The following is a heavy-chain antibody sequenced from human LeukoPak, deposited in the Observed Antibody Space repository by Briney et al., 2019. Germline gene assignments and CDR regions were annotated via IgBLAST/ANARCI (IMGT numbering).Heavy chain of an antibody. D-gene: IGHD3-3*01. CDR2: IRFDGSNK. V-gene: IGHV3-30*02. CDR1: GFAFSNFG. Sequence: GGSLRLSCTASGFAFSNFGMHWVRQAPGKGLEWVAFIRFDGSNKYYADSVKGRFTISRDNFQNTLYLQVNSLRPEDTAVYYCAKSLEGPVYYYFYMDVWGKGTTVIVSS. J-gene: IGHJ6*03. CDR3: AKSLEGPVYYYFYMDV.